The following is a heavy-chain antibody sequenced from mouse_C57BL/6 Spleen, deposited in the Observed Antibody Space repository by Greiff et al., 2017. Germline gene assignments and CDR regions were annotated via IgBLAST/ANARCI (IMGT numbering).Heavy chain of an antibody. CDR2: IRNKANNHAT. CDR1: GFTFSDAW. V-gene: IGHV6-6*01. CDR3: TRIYYDYWGVYAMDY. J-gene: IGHJ4*01. D-gene: IGHD2-4*01. Sequence: EVKLEESGGGLVQPGGSMKLSCAASGFTFSDAWMDWVRQSPEKGLEWVAEIRNKANNHATYYAESVKGRFTISRDDSKSSVYLQMNSLRAEDTGIYYCTRIYYDYWGVYAMDYWGQGTSVTVSS.